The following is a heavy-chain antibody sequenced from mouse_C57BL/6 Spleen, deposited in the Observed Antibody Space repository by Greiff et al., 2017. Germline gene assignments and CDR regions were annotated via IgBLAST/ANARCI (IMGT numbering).Heavy chain of an antibody. V-gene: IGHV1-18*01. J-gene: IGHJ1*03. Sequence: EVQLQESGPELVKPGASVKIPCKASGYTFTDYNMDWVKQSHGKSLEWIGDINPNNGGTIYNQKFKGKATLTVDKSSSTAYMELRSLTSEDTAVYYCARIYYGNLYWYFDVWGTGTTVTVSS. CDR2: INPNNGGT. CDR3: ARIYYGNLYWYFDV. CDR1: GYTFTDYN. D-gene: IGHD2-1*01.